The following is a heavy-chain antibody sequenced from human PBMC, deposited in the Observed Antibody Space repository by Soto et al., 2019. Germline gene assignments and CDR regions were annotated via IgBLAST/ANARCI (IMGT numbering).Heavy chain of an antibody. V-gene: IGHV4-30-4*01. Sequence: SETLSLTCTVSGGSISSGDYSWSWVRQSPGKGLEWIGHIYNSGITYYNPSLKSRVVISIDTSRNQFSLRLNSLTAADRAVYFCARGVTVFGLVSRFWLAPWGQGTVVTVSS. CDR3: ARGVTVFGLVSRFWLAP. J-gene: IGHJ5*02. D-gene: IGHD3-3*01. CDR1: GGSISSGDYS. CDR2: IYNSGIT.